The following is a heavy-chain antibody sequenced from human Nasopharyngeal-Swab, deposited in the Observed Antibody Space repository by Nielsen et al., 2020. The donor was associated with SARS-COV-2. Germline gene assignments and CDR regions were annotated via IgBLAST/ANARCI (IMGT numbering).Heavy chain of an antibody. V-gene: IGHV4-34*01. CDR3: ASGHIVATSYYFDY. CDR2: INHFGST. Sequence: SDTLSLTFAVFGGSFIGFYWCWFPQPPGKGLDWIGEINHFGSTNYNPSLKSRVTISVDTSKNQFSLKLSSVTAADTAVYYCASGHIVATSYYFDYWGQGTLVTVSS. J-gene: IGHJ4*02. D-gene: IGHD5-12*01. CDR1: GGSFIGFY.